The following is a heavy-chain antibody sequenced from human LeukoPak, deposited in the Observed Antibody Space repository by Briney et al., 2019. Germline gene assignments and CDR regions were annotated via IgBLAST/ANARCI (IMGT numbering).Heavy chain of an antibody. Sequence: PGGSLRLSCAASGFTVSSNYMSWVRQAPGKGLEWVAVISYDGSNKYYADSVKGRFTISRDNSKNTLYLQMNSLRAEDTAVYYCAKETYGGNQQDYWGQGTLVTVSS. CDR1: GFTVSSNY. J-gene: IGHJ4*02. V-gene: IGHV3-30*18. D-gene: IGHD4-23*01. CDR2: ISYDGSNK. CDR3: AKETYGGNQQDY.